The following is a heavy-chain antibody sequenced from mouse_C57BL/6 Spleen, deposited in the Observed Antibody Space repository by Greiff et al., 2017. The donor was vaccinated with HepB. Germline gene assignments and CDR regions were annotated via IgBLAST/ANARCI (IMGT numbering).Heavy chain of an antibody. CDR1: GYTFTSYG. Sequence: LEESGAELARPGASVKLSCKASGYTFTSYGISWVKQRTGQGLEWIGEIYPRSGNTYYNEKFKGKATLTADKSSSTAYMELRSLTSEDSAVYFCANYGSSEGHFDYWGQGTTLTVSS. CDR3: ANYGSSEGHFDY. CDR2: IYPRSGNT. D-gene: IGHD1-1*01. V-gene: IGHV1-81*01. J-gene: IGHJ2*01.